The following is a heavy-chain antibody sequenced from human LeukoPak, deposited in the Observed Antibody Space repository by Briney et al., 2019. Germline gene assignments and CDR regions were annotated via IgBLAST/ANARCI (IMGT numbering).Heavy chain of an antibody. J-gene: IGHJ4*02. CDR3: AKTGGWSYFDY. CDR1: SGSISSSSYY. D-gene: IGHD1-14*01. CDR2: IYSTGST. Sequence: PSETLSLTCTVSSGSISSSSYYWGWIRQPPGKGLEWIGSIYSTGSTYYNPPLKSRVTISVDKSKNHFSLKLSSVTAADTAVYYCAKTGGWSYFDYWGQGALVTVSS. V-gene: IGHV4-39*07.